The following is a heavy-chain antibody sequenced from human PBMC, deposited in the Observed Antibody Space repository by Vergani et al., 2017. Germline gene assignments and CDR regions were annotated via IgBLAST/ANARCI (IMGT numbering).Heavy chain of an antibody. J-gene: IGHJ4*02. CDR2: IYYSGST. CDR3: ASFDDSSGPESDY. D-gene: IGHD3-22*01. V-gene: IGHV4-59*12. Sequence: QVQLQESGPGLVKPSETLSLTCTVSGGSISSYYWSWIRQPPGKGLEWIGYIYYSGSTNYNPSLKSRVTISVDTSKNQFSLKLSSVTAADPAVYYCASFDDSSGPESDYWGQGTLVTVSS. CDR1: GGSISSYY.